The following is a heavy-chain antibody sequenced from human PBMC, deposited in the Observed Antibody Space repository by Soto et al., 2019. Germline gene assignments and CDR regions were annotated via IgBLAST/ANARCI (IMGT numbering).Heavy chain of an antibody. J-gene: IGHJ6*02. Sequence: AVKVSGKASGCTFSSYAISCVRQAPGPVLEWMGGIIPIFGTANYAQKFQGRVTITADESTSTAYMELSSLRSEDTAVYYCARVLLHYYGSGSYYNGGYYYYGMDVWGQGTTVTVSS. D-gene: IGHD3-10*01. CDR3: ARVLLHYYGSGSYYNGGYYYYGMDV. V-gene: IGHV1-69*13. CDR1: GCTFSSYA. CDR2: IIPIFGTA.